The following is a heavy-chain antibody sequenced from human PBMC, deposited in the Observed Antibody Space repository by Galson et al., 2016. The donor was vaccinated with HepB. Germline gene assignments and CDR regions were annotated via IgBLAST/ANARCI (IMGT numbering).Heavy chain of an antibody. J-gene: IGHJ4*02. V-gene: IGHV3-23*01. Sequence: SLRLSCAASGFTFSSYAMSWVRQAPGKELEWVAAISGSGGSTYYADSVKGRFAISRDKSKNTLYLQMNSLRAEDTATYYCAKDMGTYRPYYFDCWGQGTLVTVSS. CDR1: GFTFSSYA. D-gene: IGHD3-16*02. CDR3: AKDMGTYRPYYFDC. CDR2: ISGSGGST.